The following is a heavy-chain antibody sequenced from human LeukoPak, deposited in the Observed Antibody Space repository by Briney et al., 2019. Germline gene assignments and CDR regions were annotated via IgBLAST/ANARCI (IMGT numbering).Heavy chain of an antibody. D-gene: IGHD3-9*01. CDR2: INHSGST. Sequence: SETLSLTCAVYGGSFSGYYWSWIRQPPGKGLEWIGEINHSGSTNYNPSLKSRVTISVDTSKNQFSLKLSSVTAADTAVYYGARGQLRYFDWLPSTDFDYWGQGTLVTVSS. CDR1: GGSFSGYY. CDR3: ARGQLRYFDWLPSTDFDY. V-gene: IGHV4-34*01. J-gene: IGHJ4*02.